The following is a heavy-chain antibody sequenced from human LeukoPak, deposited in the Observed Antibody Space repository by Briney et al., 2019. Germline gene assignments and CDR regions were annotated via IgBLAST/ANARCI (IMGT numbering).Heavy chain of an antibody. J-gene: IGHJ4*02. CDR3: ANSPDDSSGYLTPTPNY. Sequence: GGSLRLSCAASGFTFSCYAMSWVRQAPGMGLEWVSAISGSGGSTYYADSVKGRFTISRDNSKNTLYLQMNSLRAEDTAVYYCANSPDDSSGYLTPTPNYWGQGTLVTVSS. D-gene: IGHD3-22*01. V-gene: IGHV3-23*01. CDR1: GFTFSCYA. CDR2: ISGSGGST.